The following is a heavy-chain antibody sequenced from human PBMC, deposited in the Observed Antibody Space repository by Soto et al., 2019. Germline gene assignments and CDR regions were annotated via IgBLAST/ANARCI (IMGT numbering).Heavy chain of an antibody. J-gene: IGHJ4*02. D-gene: IGHD3-10*01. CDR2: ISAYSGKT. Sequence: QVQLVQSGAEVKKPGASVKVSCKASGYTFTSYGISWVRQAPEQRLEWMGWISAYSGKTNYAQKLQGRVTMNTDTSTSTADMELRSLRSDDTAVYYCARDRPLWFWDGRPCNYWGQGTLVTVSS. CDR3: ARDRPLWFWDGRPCNY. V-gene: IGHV1-18*01. CDR1: GYTFTSYG.